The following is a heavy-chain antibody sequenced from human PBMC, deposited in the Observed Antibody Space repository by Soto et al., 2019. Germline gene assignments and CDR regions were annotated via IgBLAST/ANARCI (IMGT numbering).Heavy chain of an antibody. Sequence: GGSLSLSCAASGFTFSSYAMSWVRQAPGKGLEWVSAIGGSGGSTYYADSVKGRFTISRDNSKNTLYLQMNSLRAEDTAVYYCAKDRPVSSSWYRKLPATDENYYYGMDVWGQGTTVTVSS. D-gene: IGHD6-13*01. CDR3: AKDRPVSSSWYRKLPATDENYYYGMDV. J-gene: IGHJ6*02. CDR1: GFTFSSYA. CDR2: IGGSGGST. V-gene: IGHV3-23*01.